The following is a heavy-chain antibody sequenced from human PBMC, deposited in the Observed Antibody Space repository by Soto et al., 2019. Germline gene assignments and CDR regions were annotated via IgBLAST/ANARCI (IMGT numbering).Heavy chain of an antibody. CDR3: ARHLSVWSGGHYGMDV. V-gene: IGHV5-10-1*01. D-gene: IGHD3-3*01. Sequence: ESLKISCKGSGYSFTSYWISWVRQMSGKGLEWMGRIDPSDSYTNYSPSFQGHVTISADKSISTAYLQWSSLKASDTAMYYCARHLSVWSGGHYGMDVWGQGTTVTVSS. CDR2: IDPSDSYT. J-gene: IGHJ6*02. CDR1: GYSFTSYW.